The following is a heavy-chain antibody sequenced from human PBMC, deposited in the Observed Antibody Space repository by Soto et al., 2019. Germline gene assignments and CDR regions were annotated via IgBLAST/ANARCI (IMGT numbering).Heavy chain of an antibody. J-gene: IGHJ6*02. CDR2: ITTAGAT. CDR1: GFIFNNYD. CDR3: ARMTTTDAMDV. D-gene: IGHD1-1*01. Sequence: ESGGGLVQPGGSLRLSCAASGFIFNNYDMHWVRQATGKGLEWVSVITTAGATYYPDSVKGRFTSSRENAKNSFYLQMNSLRAGDTAVYYCARMTTTDAMDVWGHGTTVTVSS. V-gene: IGHV3-13*01.